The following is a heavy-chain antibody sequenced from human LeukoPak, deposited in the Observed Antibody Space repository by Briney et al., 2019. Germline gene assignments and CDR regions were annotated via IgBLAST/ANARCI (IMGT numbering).Heavy chain of an antibody. Sequence: GGSLRLSCAASGFTFSSYEMNWVRQAPGKGLEWVSYISSSGSTIYYADSVKGRFTISRDNAKNSLYLQMNSLRAEDTAVYYCAKVIPVVAAPWCFDYWGQGTLVTVSS. J-gene: IGHJ4*02. V-gene: IGHV3-48*03. D-gene: IGHD2-15*01. CDR1: GFTFSSYE. CDR3: AKVIPVVAAPWCFDY. CDR2: ISSSGSTI.